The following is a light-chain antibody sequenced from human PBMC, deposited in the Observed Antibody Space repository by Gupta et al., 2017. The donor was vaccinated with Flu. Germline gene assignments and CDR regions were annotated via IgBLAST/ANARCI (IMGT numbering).Light chain of an antibody. J-gene: IGLJ1*01. Sequence: QSALTQPASVSGSPGQSITISCTGTSSDVGGYNYVSWYQQHPGKAPKLMLYEVSNRPSGVSNRFSGSKSGNTASLTISGLQAEDEADYYCSSYTSSSTQVFGTGTKFTVL. CDR3: SSYTSSSTQV. V-gene: IGLV2-14*01. CDR2: EVS. CDR1: SSDVGGYNY.